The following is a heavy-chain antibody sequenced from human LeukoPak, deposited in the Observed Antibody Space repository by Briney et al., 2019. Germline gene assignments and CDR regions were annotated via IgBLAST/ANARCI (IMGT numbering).Heavy chain of an antibody. D-gene: IGHD3-10*01. Sequence: SETLSLTCTVSGGSISSYYWSWIRQHPGKGLEWIGYIYYSGSTYYNPSLKSRVTISVDTSKNQFSLKLSSVTAADTAVYYCARFLRRYYGSGSYSFDPWGQGTLVTVSS. CDR1: GGSISSYY. J-gene: IGHJ5*02. V-gene: IGHV4-59*06. CDR2: IYYSGST. CDR3: ARFLRRYYGSGSYSFDP.